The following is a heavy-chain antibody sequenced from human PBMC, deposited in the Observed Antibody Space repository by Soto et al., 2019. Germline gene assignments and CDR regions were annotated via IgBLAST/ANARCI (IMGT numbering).Heavy chain of an antibody. CDR2: INHSGST. Sequence: PSETLSLTCAVYGGSFSGYYWSWIRQPPGEGLEWIGEINHSGSTNYNPSLKSRVTISVDTSKNQFSLKLSSVTAADTAVYYCARAGWEYCSSTSCYVVYYYYYYYMDVWGKGTTVTVSS. CDR1: GGSFSGYY. CDR3: ARAGWEYCSSTSCYVVYYYYYYYMDV. J-gene: IGHJ6*03. D-gene: IGHD2-2*01. V-gene: IGHV4-34*01.